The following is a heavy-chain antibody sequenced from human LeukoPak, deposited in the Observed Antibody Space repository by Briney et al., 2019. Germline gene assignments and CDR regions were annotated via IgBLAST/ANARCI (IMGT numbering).Heavy chain of an antibody. Sequence: PSETLSLTCTVSGGSISSSSYYWGWIRQPPGKGLEWIGSIYYSGSTYYNPSLKSRVTISVDTSKNQFSLKLSSVTAADTAVYYCARGDPAAGLDYWGQGTLVTVSS. J-gene: IGHJ4*02. CDR3: ARGDPAAGLDY. D-gene: IGHD6-13*01. CDR1: GGSISSSSYY. CDR2: IYYSGST. V-gene: IGHV4-39*07.